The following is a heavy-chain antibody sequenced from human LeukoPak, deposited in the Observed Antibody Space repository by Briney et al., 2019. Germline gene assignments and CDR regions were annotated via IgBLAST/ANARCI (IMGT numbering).Heavy chain of an antibody. V-gene: IGHV4-38-2*01. D-gene: IGHD2-2*01. CDR1: GYSISSGYY. CDR3: ASLGVPAARYYFDY. CDR2: IYHSGST. Sequence: SETLSLTCAVAGYSISSGYYWGWIRQPPGKGLEWIGSIYHSGSTYYNPSLKSRVTISVDTSKNQFSLKLSSVTAADTAVYYCASLGVPAARYYFDYWGQGTLVTVSS. J-gene: IGHJ4*02.